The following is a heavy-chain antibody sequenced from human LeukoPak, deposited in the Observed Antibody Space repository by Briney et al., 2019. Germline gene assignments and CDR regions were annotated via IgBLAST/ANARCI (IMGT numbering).Heavy chain of an antibody. J-gene: IGHJ4*02. D-gene: IGHD3-9*01. Sequence: GGSLRLSCAASGFTFSSEIVNWVRQAPGKGLEWVSSIASGRNHIYYADSVKGRFTISGDNAKNSVYLQMNSLRAEDTAVYYCAKDRTFDWLPNDYWGQGTLVTVSS. V-gene: IGHV3-21*04. CDR3: AKDRTFDWLPNDY. CDR1: GFTFSSEI. CDR2: IASGRNHI.